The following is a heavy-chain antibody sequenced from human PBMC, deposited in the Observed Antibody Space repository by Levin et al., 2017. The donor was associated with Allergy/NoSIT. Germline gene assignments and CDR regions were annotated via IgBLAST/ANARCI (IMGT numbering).Heavy chain of an antibody. CDR2: TYYRSKWIN. CDR1: GYSVSSNSAA. J-gene: IGHJ6*02. Sequence: SQTLSLTCAISGYSVSSNSAAWNWIRQSPSRGLEWLGRTYYRSKWINEYAESVKSRISVNPDTSKNQFSLHLNSVTPDDTAVYYCTRDPGRGYGMDVWGQGTTVTVSS. CDR3: TRDPGRGYGMDV. V-gene: IGHV6-1*01.